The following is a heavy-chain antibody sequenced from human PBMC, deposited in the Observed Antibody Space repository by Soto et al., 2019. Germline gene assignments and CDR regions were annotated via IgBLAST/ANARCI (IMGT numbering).Heavy chain of an antibody. D-gene: IGHD3-3*01. J-gene: IGHJ4*02. V-gene: IGHV3-21*01. CDR2: ISSSSSYI. CDR3: ARGGSYDFWTGPNSGGDY. Sequence: EVQLVESGGGLVKPGGSLRLSCAASGFTFSSYSMNWVRQAPGKGLEWVSSISSSSSYIYYADSVKGRFTISRDNAKNSLYLHMNSLRAEDTAVYYCARGGSYDFWTGPNSGGDYWGQGTLVTVSS. CDR1: GFTFSSYS.